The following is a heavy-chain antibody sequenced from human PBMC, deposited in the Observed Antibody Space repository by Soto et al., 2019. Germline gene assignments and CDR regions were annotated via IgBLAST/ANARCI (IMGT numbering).Heavy chain of an antibody. D-gene: IGHD5-18*01. V-gene: IGHV3-21*01. CDR1: GFTFSSYS. Sequence: GGSLRLSCAASGFTFSSYSMNWVRQAPGKGLEWVSSISSRSTYIYYADSVKGRFTISRDNAKNTLYLQMSSLRAEDTAVYYCARDLPAGDTAMDDDYWGQGTLVTVSS. CDR2: ISSRSTYI. CDR3: ARDLPAGDTAMDDDY. J-gene: IGHJ4*02.